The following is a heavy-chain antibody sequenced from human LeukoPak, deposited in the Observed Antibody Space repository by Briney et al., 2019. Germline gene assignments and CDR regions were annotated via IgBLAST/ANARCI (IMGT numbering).Heavy chain of an antibody. V-gene: IGHV3-7*01. CDR1: GFTFSNYG. CDR3: ARFYGDYANY. D-gene: IGHD4-17*01. Sequence: PGGSLRLSCAASGFTFSNYGMHWVRQAPGKGLEWVANIKQDGSEKYYVDSVKGRFTISRDNAKNSLYLQMNSLRAEDTAVYYCARFYGDYANYWGQGTLVTVSS. CDR2: IKQDGSEK. J-gene: IGHJ4*02.